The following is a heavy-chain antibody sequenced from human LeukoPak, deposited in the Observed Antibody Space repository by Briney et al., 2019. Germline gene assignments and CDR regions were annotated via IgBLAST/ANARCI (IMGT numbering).Heavy chain of an antibody. V-gene: IGHV4-4*07. J-gene: IGHJ6*04. Sequence: SETLSLTCTVSGGSINKDYWSWIRQPAGKGLEWIGRINTSGSTHYNPSLKSRATMSVDTSKNQFSLKLSSVTAADTAVYYCVRDESRDVWGKGTTVTVSS. CDR3: VRDESRDV. CDR2: INTSGST. CDR1: GGSINKDY.